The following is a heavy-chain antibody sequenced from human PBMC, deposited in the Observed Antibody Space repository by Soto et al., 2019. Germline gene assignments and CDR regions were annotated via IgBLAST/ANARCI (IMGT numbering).Heavy chain of an antibody. CDR1: GYTFTSYA. CDR2: INAGNGNT. CDR3: ARDRYCSSTSCHDAFDI. J-gene: IGHJ3*02. Sequence: GASVKVSCKASGYTFTSYAMHWVRQAPGQSLEWMGWINAGNGNTKYSQKFQGRVTITRDTSASTAYMELSSLRSEDTAVYYCARDRYCSSTSCHDAFDIWGQGTMVTVSS. V-gene: IGHV1-3*01. D-gene: IGHD2-2*01.